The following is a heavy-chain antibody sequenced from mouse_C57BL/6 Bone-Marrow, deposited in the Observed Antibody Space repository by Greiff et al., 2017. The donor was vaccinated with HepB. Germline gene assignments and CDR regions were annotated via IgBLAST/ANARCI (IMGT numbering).Heavy chain of an antibody. CDR1: GYTFTDYY. CDR3: ARSELTGSPFAY. Sequence: EVQLQQSGPELVKPGASVKISCKASGYTFTDYYMNWVKQSHGKSLEWIGDINPNNGGTSYNQKFKGKATLTVDKSSSTAYMELRSLTSEDSAVYYCARSELTGSPFAYWGQGTLVTVSA. D-gene: IGHD4-1*01. J-gene: IGHJ3*01. CDR2: INPNNGGT. V-gene: IGHV1-26*01.